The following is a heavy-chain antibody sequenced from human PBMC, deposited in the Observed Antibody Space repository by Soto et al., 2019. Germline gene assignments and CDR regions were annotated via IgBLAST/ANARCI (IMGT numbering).Heavy chain of an antibody. J-gene: IGHJ5*02. CDR2: ISYSGST. CDR3: ARTVRGVRGVIGFDP. Sequence: QVQLQESGPGLVKPSQTLSLTCTVSGGSISGGSYYWSWIRQLPGKGLEWVGYISYSGSTYYNPSLQSRLTMSIDTSKNQFSLKVNSVIAADTAVYYCARTVRGVRGVIGFDPWGLGTPVIVSS. D-gene: IGHD3-10*01. CDR1: GGSISGGSYY. V-gene: IGHV4-31*03.